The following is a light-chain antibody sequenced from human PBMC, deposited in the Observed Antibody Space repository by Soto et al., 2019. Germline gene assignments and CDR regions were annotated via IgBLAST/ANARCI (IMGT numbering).Light chain of an antibody. V-gene: IGKV3-11*01. CDR2: DAS. CDR3: QQRSNWPPLT. J-gene: IGKJ4*01. CDR1: QSVSSY. Sequence: EIVLTQSPATLSLSPGERATLSCRPSQSVSSYLAWYQQKPGQAPRLLIYDASNRATGIPARFSGSGSGTDFPLTISSLEPEDFADYYCQQRSNWPPLTFGGGTKVEIK.